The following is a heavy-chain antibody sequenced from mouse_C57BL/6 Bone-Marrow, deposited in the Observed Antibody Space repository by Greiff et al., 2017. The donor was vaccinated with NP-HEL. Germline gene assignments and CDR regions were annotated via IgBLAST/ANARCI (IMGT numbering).Heavy chain of an antibody. CDR3: ASGSSLPWFAY. CDR1: GYTFTSYG. D-gene: IGHD1-1*01. Sequence: VQLQESGAELARPGASVKLSCKASGYTFTSYGISWVKQRTGQGLEWIGEIYPRSGNTYYNEKFKGKATLTADQSSSTAYMELRSLTSEDSAVDFCASGSSLPWFAYWGQGTLVTVSA. V-gene: IGHV1-81*01. J-gene: IGHJ3*01. CDR2: IYPRSGNT.